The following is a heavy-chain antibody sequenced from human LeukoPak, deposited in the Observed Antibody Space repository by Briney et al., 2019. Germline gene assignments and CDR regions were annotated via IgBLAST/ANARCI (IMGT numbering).Heavy chain of an antibody. D-gene: IGHD3-22*01. CDR3: ARDPRSYYHSSGYRCYCGMDV. Sequence: GGSLRLSCVASGFTFSNYIMNWVRQAPGKGLEWVSSIDSSGTYIYYADSVKGRFTISRDNAKNSLYLQMNSLGAEDTAVYYCARDPRSYYHSSGYRCYCGMDVWGQGTTATVSS. J-gene: IGHJ6*02. V-gene: IGHV3-21*01. CDR1: GFTFSNYI. CDR2: IDSSGTYI.